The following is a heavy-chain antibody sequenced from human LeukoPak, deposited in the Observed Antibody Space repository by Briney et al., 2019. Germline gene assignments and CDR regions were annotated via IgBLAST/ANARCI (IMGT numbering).Heavy chain of an antibody. CDR3: ARVRIVVVPAAIRHNWFDP. V-gene: IGHV4-39*07. CDR1: GGSISSSSYY. D-gene: IGHD2-2*01. J-gene: IGHJ5*02. CDR2: IYYSGST. Sequence: SETLSLTCTVSGGSISSSSYYWGWIRQPPGKGLEWIGSIYYSGSTYYNPSLKSRVTISVDTSKNQFSLKLSSVTAADTAVYYCARVRIVVVPAAIRHNWFDPWGQGTLVTVSS.